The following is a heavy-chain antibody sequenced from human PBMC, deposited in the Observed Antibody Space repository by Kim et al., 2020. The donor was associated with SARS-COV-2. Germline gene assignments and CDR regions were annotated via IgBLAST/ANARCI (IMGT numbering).Heavy chain of an antibody. V-gene: IGHV3-7*01. CDR2: IKQDGSEK. CDR1: GFTFSSYW. J-gene: IGHJ6*02. D-gene: IGHD3-9*01. CDR3: ARVQRYVDWLLLSPHLAGDYGMDV. Sequence: GGSLRLSCAASGFTFSSYWMSWVRQTPGKGLEWVANIKQDGSEKYYVDSVKGRFTISRDNAKNSLYLQMNSLRAEDTAVYYCARVQRYVDWLLLSPHLAGDYGMDVWGQGTTVTVSS.